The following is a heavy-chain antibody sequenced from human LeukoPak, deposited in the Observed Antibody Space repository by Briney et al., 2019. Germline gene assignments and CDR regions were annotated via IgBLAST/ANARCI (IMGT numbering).Heavy chain of an antibody. CDR1: GSSFTSYW. CDR2: IYPGASDT. D-gene: IGHD6-19*01. J-gene: IGHJ3*02. Sequence: GEPLNISGKSSGSSFTSYWIAWVRQMPGKGLEWMGIIYPGASDTRYSKSFQGKVSISADKYISTAYLQWNSLKASDTAMYYCARRDIPVALYAFDIWGQGTVVTVSS. CDR3: ARRDIPVALYAFDI. V-gene: IGHV5-51*01.